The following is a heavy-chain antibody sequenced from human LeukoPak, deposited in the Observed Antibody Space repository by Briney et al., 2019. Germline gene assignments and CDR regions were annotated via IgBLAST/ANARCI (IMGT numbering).Heavy chain of an antibody. D-gene: IGHD3-16*01. CDR3: ATQRGSYLWGTDFDY. V-gene: IGHV1-2*02. CDR2: INPNSGDT. Sequence: VASVKVSCKASGYTFTGYYMHWVRQAPGQGLEWMGWINPNSGDTKYAQKFQGRVTMTRDTSISTAYMELSRLRSDDTAVHYCATQRGSYLWGTDFDYWGQGTLVTVSS. CDR1: GYTFTGYY. J-gene: IGHJ4*02.